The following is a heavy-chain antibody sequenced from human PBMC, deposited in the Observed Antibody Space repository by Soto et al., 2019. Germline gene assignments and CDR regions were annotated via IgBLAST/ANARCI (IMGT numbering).Heavy chain of an antibody. J-gene: IGHJ4*02. CDR2: ISAYNGNT. D-gene: IGHD6-13*01. Sequence: ASVKVSCKASGYTFTSYGISWVRQAPGQGLEWTGWISAYNGNTNYAQKLQGRVTMTTDTSTSTVYMELRSLRSDDTAVYYCARVWGAAGYFDNWGQGTLVTVS. V-gene: IGHV1-18*01. CDR1: GYTFTSYG. CDR3: ARVWGAAGYFDN.